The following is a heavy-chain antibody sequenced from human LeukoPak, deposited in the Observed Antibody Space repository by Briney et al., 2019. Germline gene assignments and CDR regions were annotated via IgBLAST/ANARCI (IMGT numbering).Heavy chain of an antibody. J-gene: IGHJ5*02. CDR3: LPDSSGYYYGNWFDP. Sequence: GGSLRLSCAASGFTFSSYSMNWVRQAPGKGLEWVSSISSSSSYIYYADSVKGRFTISRDNAKNSLYLQMNSLRAEDTAVYYCLPDSSGYYYGNWFDPWGQGTLVAVSS. CDR2: ISSSSSYI. V-gene: IGHV3-21*01. D-gene: IGHD3-22*01. CDR1: GFTFSSYS.